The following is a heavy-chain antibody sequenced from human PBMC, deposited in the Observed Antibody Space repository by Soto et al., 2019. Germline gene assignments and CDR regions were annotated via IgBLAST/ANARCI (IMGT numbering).Heavy chain of an antibody. CDR1: GFTFSDLA. Sequence: EVQLLESGGGLVQPGGSLRLSCEASGFTFSDLAMHWVRQAPGKGLEWVSAIHPGGRIVFYADSVKGRFTISRDNSKSMVHLQMDSLRAEDTAVYYCAKDGANRKMGQDWYFDFWGRGTLVSVSS. D-gene: IGHD2-8*01. J-gene: IGHJ2*01. CDR3: AKDGANRKMGQDWYFDF. V-gene: IGHV3-23*01. CDR2: IHPGGRIV.